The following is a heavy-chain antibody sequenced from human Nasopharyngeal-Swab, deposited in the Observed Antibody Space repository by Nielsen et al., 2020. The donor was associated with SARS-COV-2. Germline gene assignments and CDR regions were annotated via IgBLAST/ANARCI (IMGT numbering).Heavy chain of an antibody. J-gene: IGHJ4*02. CDR2: IWYDGSNK. CDR1: GYTLTELS. Sequence: SCKVSGYTLTELSMHWVRQAPGKGLEWVAVIWYDGSNKYYADSVKGRFTISRDNSKNTLYLQMNSLRAEDTAVYYCARRFDYGDPLDYWGQGTLVTVSS. CDR3: ARRFDYGDPLDY. D-gene: IGHD4-17*01. V-gene: IGHV3-33*01.